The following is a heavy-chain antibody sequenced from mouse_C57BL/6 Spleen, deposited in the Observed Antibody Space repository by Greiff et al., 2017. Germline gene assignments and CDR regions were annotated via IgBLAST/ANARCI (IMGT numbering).Heavy chain of an antibody. CDR2: INPSNGGT. CDR1: GYTFTSYW. D-gene: IGHD1-1*01. Sequence: QVQLKQPGTELVKPGASVKLSCKASGYTFTSYWMHWVKQRPGQGLEWIGNINPSNGGTNYNEKFKSKATLTVDKSSSTAYMQLSSLTSEDSAVYYCADTTVVATPYWYFDVWGTGTTVTVSS. V-gene: IGHV1-53*01. J-gene: IGHJ1*03. CDR3: ADTTVVATPYWYFDV.